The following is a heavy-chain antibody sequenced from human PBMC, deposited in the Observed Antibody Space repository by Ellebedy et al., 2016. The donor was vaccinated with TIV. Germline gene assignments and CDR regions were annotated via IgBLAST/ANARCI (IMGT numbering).Heavy chain of an antibody. CDR3: ARGFMGVSGSSWLRPNYYYYYVDV. J-gene: IGHJ6*03. CDR2: INHSGST. Sequence: SETLSLXCTVSGGSISSYYWSWIRQPPGKGLEWIGEINHSGSTNYNPSLKSRVTISVDTSKNQFSLKLSSVTAADTAVYYCARGFMGVSGSSWLRPNYYYYYVDVWGKGTTVTVSS. V-gene: IGHV4-34*01. CDR1: GGSISSYY. D-gene: IGHD6-13*01.